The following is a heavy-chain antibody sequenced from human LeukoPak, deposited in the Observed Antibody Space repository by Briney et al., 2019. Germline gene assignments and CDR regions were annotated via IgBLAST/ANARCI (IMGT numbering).Heavy chain of an antibody. CDR1: GFTFSSFW. CDR3: ARTDETAPAEDFQH. Sequence: GGSLRLSCAASGFTFSSFWMSWVRQAPGKGLEWVANIKQDGSAKYYVDSVKGRFSFSRDNSKNTVYLQMKSLRAEDTAVYYCARTDETAPAEDFQHWGQGTLVTVSS. D-gene: IGHD2-21*02. V-gene: IGHV3-7*05. CDR2: IKQDGSAK. J-gene: IGHJ1*01.